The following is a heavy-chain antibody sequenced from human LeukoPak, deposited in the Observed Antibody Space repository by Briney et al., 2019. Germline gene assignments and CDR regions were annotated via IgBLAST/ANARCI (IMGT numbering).Heavy chain of an antibody. CDR1: QFTFSNYW. V-gene: IGHV3-7*01. CDR3: ATTVPGYPDGYFDN. J-gene: IGHJ4*02. Sequence: GGSLRLSCAASQFTFSNYWMSWVRQAPGKGLERVAHTSQDGTSNYYVDSAKGRFTISRDNAANSLYLQMDSLRAEDTAVYYCATTVPGYPDGYFDNWGQGTLVTVSS. CDR2: TSQDGTSN. D-gene: IGHD6-19*01.